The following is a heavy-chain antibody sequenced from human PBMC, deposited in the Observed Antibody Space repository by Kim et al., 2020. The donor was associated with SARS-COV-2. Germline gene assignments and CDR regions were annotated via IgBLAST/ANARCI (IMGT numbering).Heavy chain of an antibody. V-gene: IGHV5-10-1*01. CDR3: ARLLPPDDAFDI. CDR1: GYSFTSYW. CDR2: IDPSDSYT. J-gene: IGHJ3*02. Sequence: GESLKISCKGSGYSFTSYWISWVRQMPGQGLEGMGRIDPSDSYTNYSPSFQGHVTISADKSISTAYLQWSSLKASDAAVYYCARLLPPDDAFDIWGQGTMVTVSS.